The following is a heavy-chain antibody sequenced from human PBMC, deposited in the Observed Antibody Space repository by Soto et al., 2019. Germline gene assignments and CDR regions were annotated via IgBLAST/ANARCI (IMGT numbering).Heavy chain of an antibody. CDR2: IYSSGSP. V-gene: IGHV4-59*11. CDR1: GGSTSGHH. Sequence: PSETLSLTCTVSGGSTSGHHWSWIRQPPGKGLEWIGYIYSSGSPHHNPSLKSRVIISEDRSKNQIYLKLNSVTAADTAVYYCAREYYYDSSGIGFDPWGPGTLVTVSS. D-gene: IGHD3-22*01. J-gene: IGHJ5*02. CDR3: AREYYYDSSGIGFDP.